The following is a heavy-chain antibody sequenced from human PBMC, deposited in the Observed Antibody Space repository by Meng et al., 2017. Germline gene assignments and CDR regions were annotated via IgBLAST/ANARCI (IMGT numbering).Heavy chain of an antibody. Sequence: VQPGAEGQEPEASVKVVCMPSGYNFTGYYITWVRRAPGQGVEWMSRINPKRGDTHYAQKFQARVTMTGDTSISTAYMELSGLRSDDTAMYYCARDEDISAAGKLFGDYWGQGTLVTVSS. D-gene: IGHD6-25*01. CDR3: ARDEDISAAGKLFGDY. J-gene: IGHJ4*02. CDR2: INPKRGDT. V-gene: IGHV1-2*06. CDR1: GYNFTGYY.